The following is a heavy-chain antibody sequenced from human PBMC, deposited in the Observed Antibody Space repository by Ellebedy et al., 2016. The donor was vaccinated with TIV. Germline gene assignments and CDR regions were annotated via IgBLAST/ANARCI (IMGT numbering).Heavy chain of an antibody. J-gene: IGHJ4*02. D-gene: IGHD2-15*01. V-gene: IGHV4-34*01. CDR3: ARGLRLDDVVVVAGYDY. CDR2: INHSGSA. CDR1: GGSLSGYY. Sequence: MPSETLSLTCAVYGGSLSGYYWGRIRQPLGKGLEWIGDINHSGSANYKSSLKSRVTISIDTSKNQFSLKLSFVTAADTALYYCARGLRLDDVVVVAGYDYWGQGTLVTVSS.